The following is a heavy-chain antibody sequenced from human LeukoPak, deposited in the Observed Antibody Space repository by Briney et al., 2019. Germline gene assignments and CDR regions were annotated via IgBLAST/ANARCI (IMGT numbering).Heavy chain of an antibody. CDR1: GYTVTSYY. Sequence: GASVKVSCKASGYTVTSYYMHWVRQAPGQGLEWMGIINPSGGSTSYAQKFQGRVTMTRDTSTSTVYMELSSLRSEDTAVYYCARGKRIDFWSGYYTGPFDYWGQGTLVTVSS. CDR3: ARGKRIDFWSGYYTGPFDY. D-gene: IGHD3-3*01. CDR2: INPSGGST. V-gene: IGHV1-46*01. J-gene: IGHJ4*02.